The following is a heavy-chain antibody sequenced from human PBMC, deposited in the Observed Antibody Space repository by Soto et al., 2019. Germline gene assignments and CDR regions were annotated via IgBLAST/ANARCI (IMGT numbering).Heavy chain of an antibody. CDR3: ARRIGYSSSWWARYPHYYDVMDV. V-gene: IGHV5-51*01. CDR1: GYKFTGYW. J-gene: IGHJ6*02. Sequence: GESLKISCQATGYKFTGYWIGWVRQMAGKGLEWIGIIYPGDSDTRYSPSFQGQVTISADKSTNTAYLQWSSLKASDTAMYYCARRIGYSSSWWARYPHYYDVMDVWGQGTTVTVS. CDR2: IYPGDSDT. D-gene: IGHD6-13*01.